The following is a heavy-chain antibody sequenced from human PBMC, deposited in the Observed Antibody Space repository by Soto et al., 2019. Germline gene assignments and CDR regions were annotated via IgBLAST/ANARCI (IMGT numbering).Heavy chain of an antibody. J-gene: IGHJ5*02. V-gene: IGHV3-15*01. D-gene: IGHD3-10*01. CDR2: IKSKSDGGTR. CDR3: TTDHMVRGSDWFDP. Sequence: GGSLRLSCTASGFTFNNAWMSWVRQAPGKGLEWVGRIKSKSDGGTRDYAAPVKGRVSISRDDSKNTVYLQMKSLKTEDTAVYYCTTDHMVRGSDWFDPWGQGTLVTVSS. CDR1: GFTFNNAW.